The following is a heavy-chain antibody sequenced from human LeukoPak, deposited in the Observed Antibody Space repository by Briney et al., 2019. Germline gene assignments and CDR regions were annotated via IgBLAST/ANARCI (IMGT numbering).Heavy chain of an antibody. CDR2: MNPNSGDT. J-gene: IGHJ6*03. V-gene: IGHV1-8*03. CDR1: GYTFTSYD. Sequence: ASVKVSCKASGYTFTSYDIHWVRQATGQGLELMGWMNPNSGDTGYAQKFQGRVTFTRNTAINTAYMELSSLRSEDTAVYYCAFSGYNYYYYMDVWGKGTTVTVSS. CDR3: AFSGYNYYYYMDV. D-gene: IGHD1-26*01.